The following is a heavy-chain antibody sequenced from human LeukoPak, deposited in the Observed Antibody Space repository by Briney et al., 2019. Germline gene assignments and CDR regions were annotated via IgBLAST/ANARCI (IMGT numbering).Heavy chain of an antibody. CDR3: AILGDYGDPIDY. D-gene: IGHD4-17*01. CDR2: ISAYNGNT. CDR1: GYTFTSYG. V-gene: IGHV1-18*01. Sequence: ASVTVSCKASGYTFTSYGISWVRHAPGQGLERMGRISAYNGNTNYAQKLQGRVTMTTDTSTSTAYMELRSLRSDDTAVYYCAILGDYGDPIDYWGQGTLVTVSS. J-gene: IGHJ4*02.